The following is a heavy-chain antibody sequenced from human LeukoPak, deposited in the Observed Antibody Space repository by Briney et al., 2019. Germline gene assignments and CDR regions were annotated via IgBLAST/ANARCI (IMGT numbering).Heavy chain of an antibody. CDR3: AELGITMIGGV. CDR2: ISGSSTDI. CDR1: GFTFSSYA. V-gene: IGHV3-21*01. J-gene: IGHJ6*04. D-gene: IGHD3-10*02. Sequence: AGGSLRLSCAAPGFTFSSYAMSWVRQAPGKGLEWVSSISGSSTDIYYADSVKGRFSISRDNAKKSLYLQMNSLRAEDTAVYYCAELGITMIGGVWGKGTTVTISS.